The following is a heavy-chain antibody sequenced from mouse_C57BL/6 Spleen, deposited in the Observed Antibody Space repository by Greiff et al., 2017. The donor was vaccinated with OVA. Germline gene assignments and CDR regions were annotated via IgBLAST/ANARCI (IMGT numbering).Heavy chain of an antibody. Sequence: EVKVVESGGGLVQPKGSLKLSCAASGFSFNTYAMNWVRQAPGKGLEWVARIRSKSNNYATYYADSVKDRFTISRDDSESMLYLQMNNLKTEDTAMYYCVRHRYDYGGAWFAYWGQGTLVTVSA. CDR2: IRSKSNNYAT. D-gene: IGHD2-4*01. CDR1: GFSFNTYA. V-gene: IGHV10-1*01. J-gene: IGHJ3*01. CDR3: VRHRYDYGGAWFAY.